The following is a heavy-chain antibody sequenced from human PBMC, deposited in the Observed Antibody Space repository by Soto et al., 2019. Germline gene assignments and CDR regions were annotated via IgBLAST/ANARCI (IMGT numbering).Heavy chain of an antibody. Sequence: GGSLRLSCAASGFTFSSYCMHWVRQAPGKGLEWVAVIWYDGSNKYYADSVKGRFTISRDNSKNTLYLQMNSLRAEDTAVYYCARDLSTVTTIYYYYYYGMDVWGQGTTVTVSS. J-gene: IGHJ6*02. CDR3: ARDLSTVTTIYYYYYYGMDV. V-gene: IGHV3-33*01. D-gene: IGHD4-17*01. CDR1: GFTFSSYC. CDR2: IWYDGSNK.